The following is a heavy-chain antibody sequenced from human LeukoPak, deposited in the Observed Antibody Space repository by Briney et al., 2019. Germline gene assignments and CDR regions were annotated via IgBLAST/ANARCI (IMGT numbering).Heavy chain of an antibody. CDR3: AKNYDFLTGYAS. V-gene: IGHV1-8*01. J-gene: IGHJ4*02. CDR2: VNPSSGVT. CDR1: GYTFTTYD. Sequence: ASVKVSCKASGYTFTTYDINWVRQATGQGLEWMGWVNPSSGVTRYAQKFQGRVTMTRNTSISTAYMGLSSLRSEDTAVYYCAKNYDFLTGYASWGQGTLVTVSS. D-gene: IGHD3-9*01.